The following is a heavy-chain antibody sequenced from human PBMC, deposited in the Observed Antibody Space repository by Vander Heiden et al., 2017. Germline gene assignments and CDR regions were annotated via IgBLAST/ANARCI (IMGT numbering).Heavy chain of an antibody. CDR2: ISYDGSNK. CDR3: ANQYGDYARGY. D-gene: IGHD4-17*01. J-gene: IGHJ4*02. Sequence: QVQLVESGGGVVQPGRSMRLSCAASGFTFSSYGMHWGRQAPGKGLEWVAVISYDGSNKYYADSVKGRFTISRDNSKNTLYLQMNSLRAEDTAVYYCANQYGDYARGYWGQGTLVTVSS. CDR1: GFTFSSYG. V-gene: IGHV3-30*18.